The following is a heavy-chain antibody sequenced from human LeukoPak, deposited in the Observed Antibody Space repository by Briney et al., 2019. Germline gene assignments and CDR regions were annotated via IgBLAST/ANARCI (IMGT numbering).Heavy chain of an antibody. Sequence: GASVTVSCKATGYTFTGYYMHWVRQAPGQGLEWMGWINPNSGGTNYAQKFQGRVTMTRDTSISTAYMELSRLRSDDTAVYYCARVESAAGGDLDYWGQGTLVTVSS. J-gene: IGHJ4*02. V-gene: IGHV1-2*02. CDR1: GYTFTGYY. D-gene: IGHD3-16*01. CDR2: INPNSGGT. CDR3: ARVESAAGGDLDY.